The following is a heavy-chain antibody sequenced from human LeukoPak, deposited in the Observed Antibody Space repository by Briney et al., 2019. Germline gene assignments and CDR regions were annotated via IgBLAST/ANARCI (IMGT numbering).Heavy chain of an antibody. CDR3: ARDRYYYDNSGSIRFDY. Sequence: SETLSLTCTVSGASISSDYWSWIRQPPGKGLEWIGCFHYSGTTNYNPSLKSRVTISVDTSKNQFSLKLSSVTAADTAVYYCARDRYYYDNSGSIRFDYWGQGTLVTVSS. D-gene: IGHD3-22*01. J-gene: IGHJ4*02. V-gene: IGHV4-59*12. CDR2: FHYSGTT. CDR1: GASISSDY.